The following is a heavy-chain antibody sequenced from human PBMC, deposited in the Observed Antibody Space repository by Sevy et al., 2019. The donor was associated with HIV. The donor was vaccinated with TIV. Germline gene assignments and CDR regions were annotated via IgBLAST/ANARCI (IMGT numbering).Heavy chain of an antibody. CDR1: GGSVSGFR. Sequence: SETLSLTCTVSGGSVSGFRWCWIRQSAGKGLEWIGRMYNSEKTYNPSLKSRVTMSVDTSRDQFSLKLSSVTAADTAVYYYAEVIPEDIFYYGMDVWGQGTTVTVSS. V-gene: IGHV4-4*07. CDR3: AEVIPEDIFYYGMDV. CDR2: MYNSEKT. J-gene: IGHJ6*02. D-gene: IGHD3-16*02.